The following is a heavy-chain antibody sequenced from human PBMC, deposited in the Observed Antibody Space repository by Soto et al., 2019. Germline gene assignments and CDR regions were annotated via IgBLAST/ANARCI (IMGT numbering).Heavy chain of an antibody. CDR3: AKVHGSGSYNNFPDY. D-gene: IGHD3-10*01. CDR2: ISGSGGST. CDR1: GFPFSSYA. Sequence: GGSLRLSCAASGFPFSSYAMTWVRQSPGKGLEWFSLISGSGGSTYYADSLKGRFTISRDNSRDTLYLQMNSLRAEDAAVYYCAKVHGSGSYNNFPDYWGQGTLVTVSS. V-gene: IGHV3-23*01. J-gene: IGHJ4*02.